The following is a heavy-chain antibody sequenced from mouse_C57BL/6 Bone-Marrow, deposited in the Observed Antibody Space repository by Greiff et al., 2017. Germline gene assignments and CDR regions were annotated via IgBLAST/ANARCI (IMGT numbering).Heavy chain of an antibody. CDR2: INPGSGGT. CDR3: ARKERDWYFDV. V-gene: IGHV1-54*01. Sequence: VKLMESGAELVRPATSVKVSCKASGYAFTNYLIEWVKQRPGQGLEWIGVINPGSGGTNYNEKFKGKATLTADKSSSTAYMQLSSLTSEDSAVYFCARKERDWYFDVWGTGTTVTVSA. CDR1: GYAFTNYL. J-gene: IGHJ1*03.